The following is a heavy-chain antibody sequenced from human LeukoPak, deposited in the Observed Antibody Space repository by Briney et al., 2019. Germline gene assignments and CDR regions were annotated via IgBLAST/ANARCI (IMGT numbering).Heavy chain of an antibody. J-gene: IGHJ4*02. CDR1: GFTFSNAW. D-gene: IGHD3-22*01. CDR2: INHSGST. Sequence: PGGSLRLSCAASGFTFSNAWMSWVRQAPGKGLEWIGEINHSGSTNYNPSLKSRVTMSVDTSKNQISLKLNSVTAADTAMYYCTRQSNHDSSGYYVDYWGQGTLVTVSS. V-gene: IGHV4-34*01. CDR3: TRQSNHDSSGYYVDY.